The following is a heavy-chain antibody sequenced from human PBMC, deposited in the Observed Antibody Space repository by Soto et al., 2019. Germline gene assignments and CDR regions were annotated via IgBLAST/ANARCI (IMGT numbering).Heavy chain of an antibody. CDR1: GGSFSGYY. V-gene: IGHV4-34*01. CDR3: ARGGSQRYGHIRDYYYYGMDV. Sequence: SETLSLTCAVYGGSFSGYYWSWIRQPPGKGLEWIGEINHSGSTNYNPSLKSRVTISVDTSKNQFSLKLSSVTAADTAVYYCARGGSQRYGHIRDYYYYGMDVWGQGTTVTVSS. D-gene: IGHD3-10*01. J-gene: IGHJ6*02. CDR2: INHSGST.